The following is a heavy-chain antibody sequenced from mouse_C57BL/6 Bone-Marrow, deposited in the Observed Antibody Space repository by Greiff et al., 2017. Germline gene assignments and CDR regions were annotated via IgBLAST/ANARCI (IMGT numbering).Heavy chain of an antibody. D-gene: IGHD1-1*01. Sequence: EVKLVESGGGLVKPGGSLKLSCAASGFTFSDYGMHWVRQAPEKGLEWVAYISSGSRTIYYADTVKGPFTSSRDCAMNTLFIQRPSLRSEDTAMYYCARAGISPYFDYWGQGTTLTVSS. CDR3: ARAGISPYFDY. J-gene: IGHJ2*01. CDR2: ISSGSRTI. CDR1: GFTFSDYG. V-gene: IGHV5-17*01.